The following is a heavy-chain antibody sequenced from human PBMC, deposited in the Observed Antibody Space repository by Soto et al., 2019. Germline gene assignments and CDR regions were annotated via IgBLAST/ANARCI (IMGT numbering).Heavy chain of an antibody. Sequence: QVQLVQSGAEVKKPGSSVKVSCKASGDSFNSYAIRWVRQAPGQGLEWMGGIIPIFHTANHAQKFQTRVTMTADESASIAYMELSGLRSEDTAVYYCARVGYCNTTNCLFYYYHYGMDVWRQGTTVTVS. V-gene: IGHV1-69*01. CDR3: ARVGYCNTTNCLFYYYHYGMDV. D-gene: IGHD2-2*01. CDR2: IIPIFHTA. J-gene: IGHJ6*02. CDR1: GDSFNSYA.